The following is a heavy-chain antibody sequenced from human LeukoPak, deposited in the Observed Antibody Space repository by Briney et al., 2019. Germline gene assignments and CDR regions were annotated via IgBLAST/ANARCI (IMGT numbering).Heavy chain of an antibody. Sequence: PGGSLRLSCAASGFTFDDYARHWVRQAPGKGLEWVSGISWNSGSIVYADSVKGRFTISRDNAKNSLNLQMNSLRAEDTALYYCAKDIRYDYVWGSYFAYWGQGTLVTVSS. D-gene: IGHD3-16*01. CDR3: AKDIRYDYVWGSYFAY. J-gene: IGHJ4*02. CDR1: GFTFDDYA. V-gene: IGHV3-9*01. CDR2: ISWNSGSI.